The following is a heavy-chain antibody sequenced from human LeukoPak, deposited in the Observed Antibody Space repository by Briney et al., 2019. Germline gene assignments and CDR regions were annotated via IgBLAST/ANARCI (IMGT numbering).Heavy chain of an antibody. D-gene: IGHD3-16*01. Sequence: SVKVSCKASGGTFSSYAISWVRQAPGQGLEWMGGIIPIFGTANYAQRFQGRVTVTTDTSTSTVFMELNSLQSGDTAVYYCARERRAWGEDFWGQGTLVTVSS. CDR3: ARERRAWGEDF. CDR2: IIPIFGTA. J-gene: IGHJ4*02. CDR1: GGTFSSYA. V-gene: IGHV1-69*05.